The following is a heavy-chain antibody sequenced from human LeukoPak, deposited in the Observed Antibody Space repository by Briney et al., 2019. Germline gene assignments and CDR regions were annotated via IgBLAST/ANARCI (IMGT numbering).Heavy chain of an antibody. D-gene: IGHD3-10*01. CDR2: VYYTGAS. CDR1: GGSISSSSYY. CDR3: ARHRTYYYGSGSEPYYYMDV. J-gene: IGHJ6*03. V-gene: IGHV4-39*01. Sequence: PSETLSLTCTVSGGSISSSSYYWGWIRQPPGMGLEWIGSVYYTGASYYNPSLKSRVTISIDTSKNQFSLKLSSVTAADTAVYYCARHRTYYYGSGSEPYYYMDVWGKGTTVTVSS.